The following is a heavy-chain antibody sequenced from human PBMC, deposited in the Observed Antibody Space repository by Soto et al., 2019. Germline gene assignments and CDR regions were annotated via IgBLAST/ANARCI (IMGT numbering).Heavy chain of an antibody. CDR1: GFTFSSYW. D-gene: IGHD1-1*01. J-gene: IGHJ4*02. Sequence: EMQLVESGGGLVQPEGSRRLSCAASGFTFSSYWMHWVRQVPGKGLVWVSRISGDGSSTDYADSVKGRFTISRDNAKNTLYLQMDSLRAEDTAVYYCARGIGYSAQDYWGQGTLVTVSS. CDR3: ARGIGYSAQDY. CDR2: ISGDGSST. V-gene: IGHV3-74*01.